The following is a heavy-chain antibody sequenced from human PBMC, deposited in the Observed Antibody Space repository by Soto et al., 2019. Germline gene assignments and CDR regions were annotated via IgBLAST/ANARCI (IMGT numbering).Heavy chain of an antibody. CDR2: ISSSSSYI. CDR1: GFTFSSYS. J-gene: IGHJ4*02. CDR3: ARREGYCSGGSCYSGY. V-gene: IGHV3-21*01. Sequence: GGSLRLSCAASGFTFSSYSMNWVRQAPGKGLEWVSSISSSSSYIYYADSVKGRFTISRDNAKNSLYLQMNSLRAEDTAVYYCARREGYCSGGSCYSGYWGQGTLVTVSS. D-gene: IGHD2-15*01.